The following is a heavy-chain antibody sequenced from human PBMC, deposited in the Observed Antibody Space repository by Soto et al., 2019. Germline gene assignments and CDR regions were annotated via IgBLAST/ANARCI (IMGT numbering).Heavy chain of an antibody. CDR2: ISSSSSFR. V-gene: IGHV3-21*02. Sequence: VQLVESGGGLVKPGGSLRLSCAASGFTFTNHNMNWVRQAPGKGLEWVSSISSSSSFRNYADSVKGRFSISRDNDKNLVYLQMDSLRAEDTAVYYCARDPPLSVLVVVATDDFWGQVTLVTVSS. CDR3: ARDPPLSVLVVVATDDF. CDR1: GFTFTNHN. J-gene: IGHJ4*02. D-gene: IGHD2-21*01.